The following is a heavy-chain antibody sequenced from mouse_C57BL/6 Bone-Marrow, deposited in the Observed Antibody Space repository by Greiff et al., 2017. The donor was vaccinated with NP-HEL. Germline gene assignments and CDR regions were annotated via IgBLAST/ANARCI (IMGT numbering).Heavy chain of an antibody. J-gene: IGHJ4*01. D-gene: IGHD1-1*01. CDR3: ARGTTVNYYAMDY. CDR2: IYPRSGNT. CDR1: GYTFTSYG. Sequence: VQLQQSGAELARPGASVKLSCKASGYTFTSYGISWVKQRTGQGLEWIGEIYPRSGNTYYNEKFKGKATLTADKSSSTAYMELRSLTSEDSAVCFCARGTTVNYYAMDYWGQGTSVTVSS. V-gene: IGHV1-81*01.